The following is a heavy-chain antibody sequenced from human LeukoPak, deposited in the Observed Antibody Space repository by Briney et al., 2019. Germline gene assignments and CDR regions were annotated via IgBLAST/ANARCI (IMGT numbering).Heavy chain of an antibody. CDR1: GGSFSDYY. V-gene: IGHV4-34*01. CDR2: INHSGST. D-gene: IGHD4/OR15-4a*01. J-gene: IGHJ4*02. CDR3: ARGGLTMRTFDY. Sequence: SETLSLTCAVYGGSFSDYYWGWIRQPPGKGLEWIGEINHSGSTNYNPSLKSRVTISVDTSKNQFSLKLSSVTAADTAVYYCARGGLTMRTFDYWGQGTLVTVSS.